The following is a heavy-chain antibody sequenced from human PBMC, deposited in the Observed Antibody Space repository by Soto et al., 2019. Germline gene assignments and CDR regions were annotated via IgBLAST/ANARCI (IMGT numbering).Heavy chain of an antibody. CDR2: IIPIFGTA. CDR1: GGTFSSYA. Sequence: ASVKVSCKASGGTFSSYAISRVRQAPGQGLEWMGGIIPIFGTANYAQRFQGRVTITADESTSTAYMELSSLRSEDTAVYYCARATPNYYYDSSGYFWFDPWGQGTLVTVSS. J-gene: IGHJ5*02. CDR3: ARATPNYYYDSSGYFWFDP. D-gene: IGHD3-22*01. V-gene: IGHV1-69*13.